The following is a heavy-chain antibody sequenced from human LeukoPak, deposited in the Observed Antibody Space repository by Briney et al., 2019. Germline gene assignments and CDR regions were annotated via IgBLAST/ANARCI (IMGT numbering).Heavy chain of an antibody. CDR2: IGTSSTTI. V-gene: IGHV3-48*01. Sequence: PGGSLRLSCTASGLTVSDHYMNWVRQAPGKGPEWVSNIGTSSTTIYYADSVKGRFTISRDNAKNSLYLQMNSLRADDTAVYYCARFAAGGSYYYYMDVWGKGTTVTVSS. J-gene: IGHJ6*03. D-gene: IGHD6-25*01. CDR1: GLTVSDHY. CDR3: ARFAAGGSYYYYMDV.